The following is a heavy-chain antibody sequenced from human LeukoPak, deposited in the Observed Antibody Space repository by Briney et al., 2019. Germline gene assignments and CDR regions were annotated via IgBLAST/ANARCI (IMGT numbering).Heavy chain of an antibody. J-gene: IGHJ4*02. V-gene: IGHV4-4*07. Sequence: SETLSLTCTVSGGFISSYYWSWIRQPAGKGLEWIGRIYTSGSTNYNPSLKSRVTISVDTSKNQFSLKLSSVTAADTAVYYCARGLGYCSSTSCFRGYYFDYWGQGTLVTVSS. CDR1: GGFISSYY. D-gene: IGHD2-2*01. CDR3: ARGLGYCSSTSCFRGYYFDY. CDR2: IYTSGST.